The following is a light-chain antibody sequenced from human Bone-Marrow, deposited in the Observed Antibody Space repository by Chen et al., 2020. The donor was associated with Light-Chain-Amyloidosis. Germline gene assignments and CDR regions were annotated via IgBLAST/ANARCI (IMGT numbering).Light chain of an antibody. V-gene: IGKV3-15*01. CDR1: QSIYTN. Sequence: EIVMTQSPDILSVSPGERATLSCRASQSIYTNVVWYQQKTGQAPTLLIYGASTRATGIPARFSGSESGTDFSLTSSRLQSEEFADYHCQQFNNWPETFGHGTRLEIK. CDR3: QQFNNWPET. J-gene: IGKJ5*01. CDR2: GAS.